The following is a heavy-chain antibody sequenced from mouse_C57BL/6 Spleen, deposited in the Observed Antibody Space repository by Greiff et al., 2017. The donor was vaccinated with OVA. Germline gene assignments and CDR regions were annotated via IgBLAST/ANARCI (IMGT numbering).Heavy chain of an antibody. CDR2: ISDGGSYT. CDR3: ARGSYWDVPFDY. CDR1: GFTFSSYA. V-gene: IGHV5-4*01. J-gene: IGHJ2*01. D-gene: IGHD4-1*01. Sequence: VQLVESGGGLVKPGGSLKLSCAASGFTFSSYAMSWVRQTPEKRLEWVATISDGGSYTYYPDNVKGRFTISRDNAKNNLYLQMSHLKSEDTAMYYCARGSYWDVPFDYWGQGTTLTVSS.